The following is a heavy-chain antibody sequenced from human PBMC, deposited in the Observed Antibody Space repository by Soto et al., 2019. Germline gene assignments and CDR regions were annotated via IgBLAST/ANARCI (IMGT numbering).Heavy chain of an antibody. CDR3: ARDHYVYDILTGYGYYYGMDV. CDR1: GGSISSGDYX. J-gene: IGHJ6*02. Sequence: SETLSLTCTVSGGSISSGDYXWSWIRQPPGKGLEWIGYIYYSGSTYYNPSLKSRVTISVDTSKNQFSLKLSSVTAADTAVYYCARDHYVYDILTGYGYYYGMDVWGQGTTVTVSS. D-gene: IGHD3-9*01. V-gene: IGHV4-30-4*01. CDR2: IYYSGST.